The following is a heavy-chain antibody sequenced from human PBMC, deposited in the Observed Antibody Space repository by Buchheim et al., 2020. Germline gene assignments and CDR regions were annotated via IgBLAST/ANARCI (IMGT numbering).Heavy chain of an antibody. J-gene: IGHJ4*02. CDR3: AREVGAIGHDY. CDR1: GGSFSGYY. D-gene: IGHD1-26*01. V-gene: IGHV4-34*01. CDR2: IYYSGST. Sequence: QVQLQQWGAGLLKPSETLSLTCAVYGGSFSGYYWSWIRQPPGKGLEWIGYIYYSGSTYYNPSLKSRVTISVDTSKNQFSLKLSSVTAADTAVYYCAREVGAIGHDYWGQGTL.